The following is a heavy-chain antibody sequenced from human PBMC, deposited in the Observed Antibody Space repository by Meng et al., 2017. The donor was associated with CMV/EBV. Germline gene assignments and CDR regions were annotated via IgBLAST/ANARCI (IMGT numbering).Heavy chain of an antibody. CDR3: ARSWSRFPSLRGYFDY. Sequence: ASVKVSCKASGYTFTSYDINWVRQATGQGLEWMGWMNPNSGNTGYAQKFQGRVTITRNTSISTAYMELSSLRSEDTAVYYCARSWSRFPSLRGYFDYWGQGTLVTVSS. V-gene: IGHV1-8*03. D-gene: IGHD3-3*01. CDR1: GYTFTSYD. CDR2: MNPNSGNT. J-gene: IGHJ4*02.